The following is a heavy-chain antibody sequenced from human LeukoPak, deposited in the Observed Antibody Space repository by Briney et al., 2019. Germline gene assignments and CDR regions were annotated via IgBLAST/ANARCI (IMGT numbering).Heavy chain of an antibody. D-gene: IGHD1-26*01. V-gene: IGHV1-18*01. J-gene: IGHJ3*01. CDR1: GYTFTNYG. CDR2: VSAYNGNT. Sequence: ASVKVSFKASGYTFTNYGIIWVRQAPGQGLEWMGWVSAYNGNTNYAQKARDRVTMTTDTSTTTSYMELRSLRSDDTAVYYCARGSLCGGTYYTPGKSCAFDFWGQGTMVTVSS. CDR3: ARGSLCGGTYYTPGKSCAFDF.